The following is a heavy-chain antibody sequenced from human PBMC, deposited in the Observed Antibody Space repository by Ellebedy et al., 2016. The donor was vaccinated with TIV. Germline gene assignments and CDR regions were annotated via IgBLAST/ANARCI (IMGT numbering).Heavy chain of an antibody. CDR3: AKGTGEGSHYYYGMDV. D-gene: IGHD3-10*01. J-gene: IGHJ6*02. Sequence: GESLKISXAASGFTFSSYSMNWVRQAPGKGLEWVSYISSSSSTIYYADSVKGRFTISRDNSKNTLYLQMNSLRAEDTAVYYCAKGTGEGSHYYYGMDVWGQGTTVTVSS. V-gene: IGHV3-48*01. CDR1: GFTFSSYS. CDR2: ISSSSSTI.